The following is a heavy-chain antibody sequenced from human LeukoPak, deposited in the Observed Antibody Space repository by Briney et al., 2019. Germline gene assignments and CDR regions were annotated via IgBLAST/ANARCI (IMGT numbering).Heavy chain of an antibody. D-gene: IGHD1-26*01. Sequence: PGGSLRLSCAASGFTSSNAWMSWVRQAPGKGLEWVGRIKSKTDGGTTDYAAPVKGRFTISRDDSKNTLYLQMNSLKTEDTAVYYCTTDPTISGSYFYFDYWGQGTLVTVSS. CDR1: GFTSSNAW. V-gene: IGHV3-15*01. J-gene: IGHJ4*02. CDR2: IKSKTDGGTT. CDR3: TTDPTISGSYFYFDY.